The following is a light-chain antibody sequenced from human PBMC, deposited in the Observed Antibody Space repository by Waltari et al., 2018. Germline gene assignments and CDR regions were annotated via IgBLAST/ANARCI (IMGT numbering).Light chain of an antibody. V-gene: IGLV3-25*03. CDR3: QSADSSGTYVV. CDR1: ALPKQY. J-gene: IGLJ2*01. CDR2: KDS. Sequence: SYELTQQPSVSVSPGQTARITCSGDALPKQYAYWYQQRPGQAPVLVKYKDSERPSGIPERFSGSRSGTTVTLTISGVQAEDEADYCCQSADSSGTYVVFGGGTKLTVL.